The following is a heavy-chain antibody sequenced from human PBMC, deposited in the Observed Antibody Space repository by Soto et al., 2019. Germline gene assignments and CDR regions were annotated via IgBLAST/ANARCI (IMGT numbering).Heavy chain of an antibody. J-gene: IGHJ4*02. D-gene: IGHD1-26*01. CDR1: GGSFSDYY. V-gene: IGHV4-34*01. Sequence: QVQLQQWGAGLLKPSETLSLTCAVYGGSFSDYYWSWIRQPPWKGLEWSGEINHSGSTNYNPSLKSRVTISVDTPKNQFSLKLSSVTAADTAVYYCARGRVSYDYWGQGTLVTVSS. CDR2: INHSGST. CDR3: ARGRVSYDY.